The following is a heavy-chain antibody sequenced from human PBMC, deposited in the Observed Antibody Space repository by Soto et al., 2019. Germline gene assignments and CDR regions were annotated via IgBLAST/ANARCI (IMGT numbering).Heavy chain of an antibody. CDR3: ATLGLVDDFWSGYRAQHINDY. V-gene: IGHV4-59*01. J-gene: IGHJ4*02. Sequence: SSETLSLTCTVSGGSISSYYWSWIRQPPGKGLEWIGYIYYSGSTNYNPSLKSRVTISVDTSKNQFSLKLSSVTAADTAVYYCATLGLVDDFWSGYRAQHINDYWGQGTLVTSPQ. CDR1: GGSISSYY. CDR2: IYYSGST. D-gene: IGHD3-3*01.